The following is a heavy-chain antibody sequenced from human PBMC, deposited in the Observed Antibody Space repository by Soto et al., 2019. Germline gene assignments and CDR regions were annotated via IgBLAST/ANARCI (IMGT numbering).Heavy chain of an antibody. D-gene: IGHD3-3*01. CDR2: ISAYNGNT. V-gene: IGHV1-18*01. CDR1: GYTFTSYG. J-gene: IGHJ6*02. CDR3: ARVLQTSNYYYYGMDV. Sequence: ASVKVSCKASGYTFTSYGISWVRQAPGQGLEWMGWISAYNGNTNYAQKLQGRVTMTTDTSTSTAYMELRSLRSDDTAVYYCARVLQTSNYYYYGMDVWSQGTTVTVSS.